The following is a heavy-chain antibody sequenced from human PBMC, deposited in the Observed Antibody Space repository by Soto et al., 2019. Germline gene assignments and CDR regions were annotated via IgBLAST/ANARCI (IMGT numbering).Heavy chain of an antibody. CDR1: GFSLSTSGVG. CDR2: IYWDDDK. V-gene: IGHV2-5*02. Sequence: QITLKESGPTLVKPTQTLTLTCTFSGFSLSTSGVGVGWIRQPPGKALEWLALIYWDDDKRYSPSLKSRLTTTTDTPKHQMVLTTTNMHPVDTPTYYCEHRRPSGPKVGALIFACGGQGPLVNVSS. CDR3: EHRRPSGPKVGALIFAC. D-gene: IGHD1-26*01. J-gene: IGHJ4*02.